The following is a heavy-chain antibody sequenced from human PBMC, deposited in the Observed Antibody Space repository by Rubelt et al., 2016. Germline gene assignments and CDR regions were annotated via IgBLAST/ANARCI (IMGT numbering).Heavy chain of an antibody. CDR1: GGSISGYY. Sequence: QVQLQEAGPGLVNPSETLSLTCTVSGGSISGYYWGWIRQPPGKGLEWIGYIYSSGTTNYNPSLKSRVFISVDTSKNQFSLKLSSVTAADTAVYYCARDQSGSYGVDYWGQGTLVTVSS. D-gene: IGHD1-26*01. CDR3: ARDQSGSYGVDY. CDR2: IYSSGTT. J-gene: IGHJ4*02. V-gene: IGHV4-59*01.